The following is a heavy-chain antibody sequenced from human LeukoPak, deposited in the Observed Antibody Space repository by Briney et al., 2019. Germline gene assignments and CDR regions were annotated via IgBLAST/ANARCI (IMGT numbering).Heavy chain of an antibody. CDR1: GYTFTGYY. CDR3: ARDTYDFWSGYYSYFDY. Sequence: ASVKVSCKASGYTFTGYYMHWVRQAPGQGLEWMGWINPNSGGTNYAQKFQGRVTMTRDTSISTAYMELSRLRSDDTAVYYCARDTYDFWSGYYSYFDYWGQGTLVTVSS. CDR2: INPNSGGT. J-gene: IGHJ4*02. D-gene: IGHD3-3*01. V-gene: IGHV1-2*02.